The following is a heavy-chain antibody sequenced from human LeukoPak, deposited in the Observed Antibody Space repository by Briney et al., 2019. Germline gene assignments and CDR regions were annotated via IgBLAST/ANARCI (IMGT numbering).Heavy chain of an antibody. V-gene: IGHV1-2*02. Sequence: ASVKVSCKASGYTFTDYFIHWVRQAPGQGLEWMGWINPNSGGTNYAQKFQGRVTMTWDTSISTAYMELSSLRSDDTAVYYCARVWERSSSSWPFDYWGQGTLVTVSS. CDR2: INPNSGGT. CDR1: GYTFTDYF. J-gene: IGHJ4*02. CDR3: ARVWERSSSSWPFDY. D-gene: IGHD6-13*01.